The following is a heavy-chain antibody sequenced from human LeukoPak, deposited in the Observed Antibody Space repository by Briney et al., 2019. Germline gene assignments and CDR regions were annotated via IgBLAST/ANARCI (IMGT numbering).Heavy chain of an antibody. Sequence: TSETLSLTCTVSGGSISSYYWSWIRQPPGKGLEWIGNIYVSGSTNYNPSLKSRATISVDTSKNQCSLKLSSVTAADTAVYYCARQSISGSSLGYFDYWGQGTLVNVSS. J-gene: IGHJ4*02. CDR3: ARQSISGSSLGYFDY. D-gene: IGHD3-22*01. V-gene: IGHV4-59*01. CDR1: GGSISSYY. CDR2: IYVSGST.